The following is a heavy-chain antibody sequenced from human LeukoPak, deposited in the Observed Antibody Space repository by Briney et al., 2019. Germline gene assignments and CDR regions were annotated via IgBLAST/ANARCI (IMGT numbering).Heavy chain of an antibody. CDR2: ISYNSGDI. Sequence: GGSLRLSCAASGFSFDDYAMYWVRQAPGKGLEWVSGISYNSGDIGYADSVKGRFTISRDNSKNTLYLQMNSLRAEDTAVYYCAKWASVGAAYDYWGQGTLVTVSS. CDR3: AKWASVGAAYDY. CDR1: GFSFDDYA. J-gene: IGHJ4*02. V-gene: IGHV3-9*01. D-gene: IGHD2-15*01.